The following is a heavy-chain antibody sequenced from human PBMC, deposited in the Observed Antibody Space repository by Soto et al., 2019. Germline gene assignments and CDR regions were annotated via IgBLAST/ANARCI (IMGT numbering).Heavy chain of an antibody. CDR3: AKDQDYYGSGSYSYFDY. CDR2: ISGSGGST. Sequence: EVQLLESGAGLVQPGGSLRLSCAASGFTFSSYAMSWVRQAPGKGLEWVSAISGSGGSTYYADSVKGRFTISRDNSKNTLYLQMNSLRAEDTAVYYCAKDQDYYGSGSYSYFDYWGQGTLVTVSS. J-gene: IGHJ4*02. D-gene: IGHD3-10*01. V-gene: IGHV3-23*01. CDR1: GFTFSSYA.